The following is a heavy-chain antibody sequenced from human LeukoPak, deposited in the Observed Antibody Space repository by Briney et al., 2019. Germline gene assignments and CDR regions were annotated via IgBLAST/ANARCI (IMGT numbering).Heavy chain of an antibody. CDR1: GYTFTGYY. CDR3: ARGLSGPYYYYYMDV. Sequence: ASVKVSCKASGYTFTGYYMHWVRQAPGQGLEWMGWINPNSGGTNYAQKFQGRVTMTRDTSIITAYMELSRLRSDDTAVYYCARGLSGPYYYYYMDVWGKGTTVTVSS. J-gene: IGHJ6*03. CDR2: INPNSGGT. V-gene: IGHV1-2*02. D-gene: IGHD2-15*01.